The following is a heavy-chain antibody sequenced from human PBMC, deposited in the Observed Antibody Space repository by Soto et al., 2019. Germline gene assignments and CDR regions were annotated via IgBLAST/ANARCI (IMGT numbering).Heavy chain of an antibody. V-gene: IGHV4-31*03. J-gene: IGHJ4*02. CDR1: GGSIRSGGYY. D-gene: IGHD3-10*01. Sequence: QVQLQESGPGLVKPSQTLSLTCTVSGGSIRSGGYYWSWIRQHPGKGLEWIGYIYYSGSTYYNASLKSRVTISVDTSKNQFSLKLSSVTAADTAVYYCARETALSGSGSYWFDYWGQGTLVTVSS. CDR3: ARETALSGSGSYWFDY. CDR2: IYYSGST.